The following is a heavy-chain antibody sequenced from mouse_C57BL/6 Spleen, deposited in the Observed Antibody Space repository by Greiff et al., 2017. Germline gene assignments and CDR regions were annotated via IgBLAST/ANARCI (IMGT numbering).Heavy chain of an antibody. D-gene: IGHD3-2*02. CDR2: IWSDGST. CDR1: GFALTSSW. CDR3: ARRGAQASYYAMDY. V-gene: IGHV2-6*03. J-gene: IGHJ4*01. Sequence: VQLVESGPGLVAPSQSLSITCTVSGFALTSSWVHWVRQPPGKGLEWLGVIWSDGSTTYNSALNSSLSISNDNSKSKVFLKKNSIQTDETAMDYCARRGAQASYYAMDYWGQGTSVTVSS.